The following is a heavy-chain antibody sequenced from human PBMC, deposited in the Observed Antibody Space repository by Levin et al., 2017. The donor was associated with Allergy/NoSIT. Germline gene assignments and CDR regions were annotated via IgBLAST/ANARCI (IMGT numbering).Heavy chain of an antibody. J-gene: IGHJ4*02. CDR2: TYYRSKWYN. CDR3: AREIEAGWDY. V-gene: IGHV6-1*01. D-gene: IGHD6-19*01. Sequence: TSSETLSLTCAISGDSVSSNSAAWNWIRQSPSRGLEWLGRTYYRSKWYNEYALSVKSRITINADTSKNQFSLQLNFVTPEDTAVYYCAREIEAGWDYWGQGTLVTVSS. CDR1: GDSVSSNSAA.